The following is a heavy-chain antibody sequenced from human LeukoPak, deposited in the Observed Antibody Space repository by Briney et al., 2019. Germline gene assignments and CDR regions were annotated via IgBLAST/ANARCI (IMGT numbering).Heavy chain of an antibody. CDR2: IICTASSL. CDR1: GFSFSDYY. CDR3: ARARDGYNSGAFDI. J-gene: IGHJ3*02. Sequence: GGXLRLSCAASGFSFSDYYMTWLRQAPGKGLEGILYIICTASSLYYPPSVKRRFTISTDNPKNSLYLQMNSLRADDTAVYYCARARDGYNSGAFDIWGQATMVTVSS. D-gene: IGHD5-24*01. V-gene: IGHV3-11*04.